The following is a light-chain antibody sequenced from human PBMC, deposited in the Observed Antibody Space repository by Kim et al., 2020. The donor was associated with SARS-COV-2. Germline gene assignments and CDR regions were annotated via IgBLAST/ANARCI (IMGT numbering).Light chain of an antibody. V-gene: IGKV3D-20*01. J-gene: IGKJ5*01. CDR1: QSFSSSY. CDR2: DTS. Sequence: EIVLTQSPATLSLSPGERATLSCGATQSFSSSYLAWYQQKPGLAPRLLIYDTSRRATGIPDRFSGSGSGTDFTLTISRLEPEDFAVYYCQQYGPSLINFGQGTRLEIK. CDR3: QQYGPSLIN.